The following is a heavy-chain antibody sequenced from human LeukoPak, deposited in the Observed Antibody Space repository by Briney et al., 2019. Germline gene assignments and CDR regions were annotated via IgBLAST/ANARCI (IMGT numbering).Heavy chain of an antibody. CDR2: IYYSGST. CDR3: ARGALRFGPAAIDY. CDR1: GGSVSSGSYY. J-gene: IGHJ4*02. D-gene: IGHD3-3*01. Sequence: PSETLSLTCTVSGGSVSSGSYYWSWIRQPPGKGLEWIGYIYYSGSTNYNPSLKSRVTISVDTSKNQFSLKLSSVTAADTAVYYCARGALRFGPAAIDYWGQGTLVTVSS. V-gene: IGHV4-61*01.